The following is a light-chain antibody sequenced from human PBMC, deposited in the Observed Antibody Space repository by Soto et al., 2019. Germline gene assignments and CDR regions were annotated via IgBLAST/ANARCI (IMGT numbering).Light chain of an antibody. J-gene: IGKJ4*01. V-gene: IGKV1-39*01. Sequence: DIQMTQSPSSLSASVGDRVTITCRASQSISSYLNWYQQKPAKAPKLLIYAASSLQSGVPSRFSGSGSGTDFTLTISSLQPADFATYYCQQSYSTPVFGGGTKVEIK. CDR2: AAS. CDR1: QSISSY. CDR3: QQSYSTPV.